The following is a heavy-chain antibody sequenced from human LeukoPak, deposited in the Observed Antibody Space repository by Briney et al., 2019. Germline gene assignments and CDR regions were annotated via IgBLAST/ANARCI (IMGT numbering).Heavy chain of an antibody. D-gene: IGHD3-10*01. V-gene: IGHV4-34*01. CDR1: GGSFSGYY. CDR2: INHSGST. Sequence: SETLSLTCAVYGGSFSGYYWSWIRQPPGKGLEWVGEINHSGSTNYNPSLKSRVTISVDTSKNQFSLKLSSVTAADTAVYYCARWAMVRGGSYYYYYYMDVWGKGTTVTVSS. CDR3: ARWAMVRGGSYYYYYYMDV. J-gene: IGHJ6*03.